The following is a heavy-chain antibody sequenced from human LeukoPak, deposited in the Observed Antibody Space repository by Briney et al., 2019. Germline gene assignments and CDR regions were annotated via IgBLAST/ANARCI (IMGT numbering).Heavy chain of an antibody. V-gene: IGHV4-59*01. D-gene: IGHD1-26*01. CDR1: GDSISSYY. J-gene: IGHJ4*02. Sequence: SETLSLTCTVSGDSISSYYWSWIRQPPGKGLEWIGYIYYSGSTNYNPSLKSRVTILVDTSKNQFSLNLNSVTAADTAVYYCATYSGSYSNWGQGTLVTVSS. CDR3: ATYSGSYSN. CDR2: IYYSGST.